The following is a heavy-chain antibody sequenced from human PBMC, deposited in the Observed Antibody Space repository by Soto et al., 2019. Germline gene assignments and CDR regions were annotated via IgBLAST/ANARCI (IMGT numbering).Heavy chain of an antibody. V-gene: IGHV3-30-3*01. CDR2: ISYDGSNK. D-gene: IGHD3-10*01. CDR3: ARDRGDYGSVSPPYYYYGMYV. Sequence: QVQLVESGGGVVQPGRSLRLSCAASGFTFSSYAMHWVRQAPGKGLEWVAVISYDGSNKYYADSVKGRFTISRDNSKNTLNLQMYSLRAEDTAVYYCARDRGDYGSVSPPYYYYGMYVWCQGTTVTVSS. J-gene: IGHJ6*02. CDR1: GFTFSSYA.